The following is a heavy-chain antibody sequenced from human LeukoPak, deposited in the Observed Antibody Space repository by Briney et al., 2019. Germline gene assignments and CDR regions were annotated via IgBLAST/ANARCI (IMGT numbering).Heavy chain of an antibody. Sequence: GASVKVSCKASGYTFTGYYMHWVRQAPGQGLEWMGWINPNSGGTNYAQKFQGRVTMTRDTSISTAYMELSRLRSDDTAVYYCARAIKTYYYDRSGYYFDYWGQGTLVTVSS. V-gene: IGHV1-2*02. D-gene: IGHD3-22*01. CDR2: INPNSGGT. CDR1: GYTFTGYY. J-gene: IGHJ4*02. CDR3: ARAIKTYYYDRSGYYFDY.